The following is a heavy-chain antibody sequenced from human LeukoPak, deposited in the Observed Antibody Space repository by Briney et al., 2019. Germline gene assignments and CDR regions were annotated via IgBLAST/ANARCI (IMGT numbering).Heavy chain of an antibody. Sequence: ASVKVSCKASGYTFTGYYMQWVRQAPGQGLEWMGWINPNSGGTNYAQKFQGRVTMTRDTSISTAYMELSRLRSDDTAVYYCARDDTMYSSGWPTYWGQGTLVTVSS. CDR3: ARDDTMYSSGWPTY. J-gene: IGHJ4*02. CDR2: INPNSGGT. V-gene: IGHV1-2*02. D-gene: IGHD6-19*01. CDR1: GYTFTGYY.